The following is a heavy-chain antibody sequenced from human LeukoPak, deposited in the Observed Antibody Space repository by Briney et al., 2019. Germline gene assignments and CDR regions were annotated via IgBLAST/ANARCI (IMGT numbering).Heavy chain of an antibody. V-gene: IGHV3-23*01. CDR2: LSDGSRDT. CDR1: GFTFSSFT. J-gene: IGHJ4*02. CDR3: TTRLRNHFDY. Sequence: GGSLRLSCATSGFTFSSFTMHWVRQAPGKALEWVSTLSDGSRDTHYAGSVKGRFTISRDDSQNIVYLQMDSLRAEDTALYYCTTRLRNHFDYWGQGTQVTVSS. D-gene: IGHD5-12*01.